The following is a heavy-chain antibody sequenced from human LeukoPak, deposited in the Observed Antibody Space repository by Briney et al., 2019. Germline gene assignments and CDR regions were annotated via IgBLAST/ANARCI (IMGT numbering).Heavy chain of an antibody. V-gene: IGHV3-30*18. CDR2: ISYDGSNE. Sequence: GGSLRLSCAASGFTFSSYGMHWVRQAPGKGLEWVAVISYDGSNEYYVDSVKGRFSISRDNSMKTLYLQMNSLRAEDTAVYYCAKDLTPYLYGGSSADYWGQGTLVTVSS. CDR1: GFTFSSYG. J-gene: IGHJ4*02. D-gene: IGHD4-23*01. CDR3: AKDLTPYLYGGSSADY.